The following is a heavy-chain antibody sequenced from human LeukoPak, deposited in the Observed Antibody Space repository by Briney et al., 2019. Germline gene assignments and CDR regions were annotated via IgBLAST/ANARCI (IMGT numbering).Heavy chain of an antibody. D-gene: IGHD2-2*01. J-gene: IGHJ4*02. CDR2: ISSSSSTI. V-gene: IGHV3-48*04. Sequence: GGSLRLSCAASGFTFSSYSMNWVRQAPGKGLEWVSYISSSSSTIYYADSVKGRFTISRDNAKNSLYLQMNSLRAEDTAVYYCASVGYCSSTSCPDYWGQGTLVTVSS. CDR3: ASVGYCSSTSCPDY. CDR1: GFTFSSYS.